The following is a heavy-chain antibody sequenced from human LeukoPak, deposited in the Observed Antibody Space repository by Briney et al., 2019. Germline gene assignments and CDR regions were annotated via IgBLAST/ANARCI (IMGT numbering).Heavy chain of an antibody. CDR1: GYTFTSYG. V-gene: IGHV1-18*01. Sequence: ASVKVSCKASGYTFTSYGISWVRQAPGQGLEWMGWISAYNGNTNYAQKLQGRVTMTTDTSTSTAYMELRGLRSDDTAVYYCARDSVLDYDSSGYPSGNWFDPWGQGTLVTVSS. CDR2: ISAYNGNT. CDR3: ARDSVLDYDSSGYPSGNWFDP. J-gene: IGHJ5*02. D-gene: IGHD3-22*01.